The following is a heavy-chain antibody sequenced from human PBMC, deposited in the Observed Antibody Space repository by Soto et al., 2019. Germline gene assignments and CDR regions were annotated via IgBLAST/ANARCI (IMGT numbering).Heavy chain of an antibody. V-gene: IGHV5-10-1*01. Sequence: GESLKISCKGSGYSFTSYWISWVRQMPGKGLEWMGRIDPSDSYTNYSPSFQGYVTISADKSISTAYLQWSSLKASDTAMYYCASDYGDYRDYYYGMDVWGQGTTVTVSS. CDR1: GYSFTSYW. J-gene: IGHJ6*02. CDR3: ASDYGDYRDYYYGMDV. D-gene: IGHD4-17*01. CDR2: IDPSDSYT.